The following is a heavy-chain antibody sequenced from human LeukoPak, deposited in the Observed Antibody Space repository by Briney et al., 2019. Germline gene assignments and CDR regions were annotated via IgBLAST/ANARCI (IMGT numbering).Heavy chain of an antibody. CDR3: AKLPGSSVYSPDFDY. J-gene: IGHJ4*02. CDR2: ISGSGGST. Sequence: GGSLRLSCAASGFTFSSYAMSWVRQAPGRGLEWVSAISGSGGSTYYADSVKGRFTISRDNSKNTLYLQMNSLRAEDTAVYYCAKLPGSSVYSPDFDYGGQEPLVTVSS. D-gene: IGHD3-22*01. CDR1: GFTFSSYA. V-gene: IGHV3-23*01.